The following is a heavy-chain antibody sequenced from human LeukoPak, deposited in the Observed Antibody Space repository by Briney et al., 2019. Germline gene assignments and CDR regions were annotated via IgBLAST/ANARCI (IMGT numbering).Heavy chain of an antibody. CDR1: GFTFTSYS. J-gene: IGHJ6*02. D-gene: IGHD6-6*01. CDR2: ISGGGGST. CDR3: ARDHSSSAI. Sequence: PGGSLRLSCAASGFTFTSYSMNWVRQAPGKGLEWVSTISGGGGSTYYADSVKGRFTISRDNSKNTLYLQMNSLRAEDTAVYYCARDHSSSAIWGQGTTVTVSS. V-gene: IGHV3-23*01.